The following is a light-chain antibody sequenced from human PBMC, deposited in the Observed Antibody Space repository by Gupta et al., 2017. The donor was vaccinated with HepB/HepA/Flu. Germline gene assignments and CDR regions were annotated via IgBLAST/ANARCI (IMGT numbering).Light chain of an antibody. CDR2: AAS. V-gene: IGKV1-9*01. J-gene: IGKJ5*01. CDR1: HGISSY. Sequence: DIQLPRSPSFRYASVGDRVTITCRASHGISSYLAWYQQKPGKAPKLLIYAASTLQSGVPSRFSGSGSGTEFTLTISSLQPEDFAAYYCQQLNSYPPFTFGQGTRLEIK. CDR3: QQLNSYPPFT.